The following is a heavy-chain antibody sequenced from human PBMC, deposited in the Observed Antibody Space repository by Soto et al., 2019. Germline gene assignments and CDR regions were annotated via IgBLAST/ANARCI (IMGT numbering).Heavy chain of an antibody. CDR1: GYTFTSYG. Sequence: QVQLVQSGAEVKKPGASVKVSCKASGYTFTSYGISWVRQAPGQGLEWMGWISAYNGNTNYAQKLQGRVTMTTDTPTSKAYMKLRSLRSDDTAVDYCARTEFYYYGSGSPVAVDYWGQGTLVTVSS. D-gene: IGHD3-10*01. CDR2: ISAYNGNT. CDR3: ARTEFYYYGSGSPVAVDY. J-gene: IGHJ4*02. V-gene: IGHV1-18*01.